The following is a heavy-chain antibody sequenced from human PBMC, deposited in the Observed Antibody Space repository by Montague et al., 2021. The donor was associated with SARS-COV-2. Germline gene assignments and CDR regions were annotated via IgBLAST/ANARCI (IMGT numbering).Heavy chain of an antibody. V-gene: IGHV3-23*01. Sequence: SLRLSCAASGLNFNMFPINWVRQVPGRGLEWVSSISHSGGTKYYADSVKGRFTISRDHSKNIVYLEMNSLRAEDTAVYYCAKEGLGYCTSICDGLDLWGQGTPVTVSS. CDR1: GLNFNMFP. D-gene: IGHD2-8*01. CDR3: AKEGLGYCTSICDGLDL. J-gene: IGHJ6*02. CDR2: ISHSGGTK.